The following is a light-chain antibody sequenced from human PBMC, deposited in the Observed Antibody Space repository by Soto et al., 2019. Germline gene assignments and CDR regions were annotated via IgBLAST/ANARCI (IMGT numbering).Light chain of an antibody. CDR2: GAS. CDR3: QQYGSSPTGNT. J-gene: IGKJ2*01. V-gene: IGKV3-20*01. Sequence: EIVLTQSPGTLSLSPGDRVTLSCRASQSVSSSYLAWYQQKHGQAPRLLIYGASSRATGIPDRFSGSGSGTDFTLTISSLEPEDFAVYSCQQYGSSPTGNTFGQGTKLEIK. CDR1: QSVSSSY.